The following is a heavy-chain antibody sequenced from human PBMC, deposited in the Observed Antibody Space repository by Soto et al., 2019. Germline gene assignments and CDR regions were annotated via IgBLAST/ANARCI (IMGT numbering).Heavy chain of an antibody. Sequence: QVQLVDSGGAAFKPGGSLSPSCDGAGFTFIVNALHGFPQAPARGLEGVAVMGQDKNFKHYGDSVKGRFTISRDNSKNTLYLQMDSLRAEDTAVYYCARDLNRGYGGDYWGQGTPVTVSS. CDR1: GFTFIVNA. CDR2: MGQDKNFK. D-gene: IGHD5-12*01. CDR3: ARDLNRGYGGDY. J-gene: IGHJ4*02. V-gene: IGHV3-33*01.